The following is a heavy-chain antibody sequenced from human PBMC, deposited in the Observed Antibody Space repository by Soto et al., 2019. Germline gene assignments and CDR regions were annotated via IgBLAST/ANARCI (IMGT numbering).Heavy chain of an antibody. CDR3: ARDYESGALDAFDP. CDR2: ISSSSSYI. Sequence: GGSLRLSCAASGFTFSSYSMNWVRQAPGKGLEWVSSISSSSSYIYYADSVKGRFTISRDNAKNSLYLQMNMLRAEDTVVYYCARDYESGALDAFDPWGQGTMVTVSS. D-gene: IGHD2-8*02. V-gene: IGHV3-21*01. J-gene: IGHJ3*01. CDR1: GFTFSSYS.